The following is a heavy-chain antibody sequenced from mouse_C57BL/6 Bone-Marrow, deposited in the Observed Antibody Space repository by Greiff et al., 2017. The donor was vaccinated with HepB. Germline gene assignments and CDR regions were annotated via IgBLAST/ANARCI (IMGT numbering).Heavy chain of an antibody. CDR1: GFTFSSYA. J-gene: IGHJ2*01. CDR3: ARGHYYGADY. CDR2: ISDGGSYT. V-gene: IGHV5-4*03. Sequence: EVNVVESGGGLVKPGGSLKLSCAASGFTFSSYAMSWVRQTPEKRLEWVATISDGGSYTYYPDNVKGRFTISRDNAKNNLYLQMSHLKSEDTAMYYCARGHYYGADYWGQGTTLTVSS. D-gene: IGHD1-2*01.